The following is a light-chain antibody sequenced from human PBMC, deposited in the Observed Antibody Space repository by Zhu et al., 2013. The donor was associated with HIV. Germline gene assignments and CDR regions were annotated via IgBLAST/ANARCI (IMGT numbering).Light chain of an antibody. CDR1: QSVSSR. Sequence: EIVMSQSPATLSVSPGERATLSCRASQSVSSRLAWYQQKPGLAPKLLIYSASMRAPGTPARFSASGSGTEFTLTISSLQSEDFAVYHCQQYDSWPYTFGPGTRWTSN. CDR2: SAS. J-gene: IGKJ2*01. V-gene: IGKV3-15*01. CDR3: QQYDSWPYT.